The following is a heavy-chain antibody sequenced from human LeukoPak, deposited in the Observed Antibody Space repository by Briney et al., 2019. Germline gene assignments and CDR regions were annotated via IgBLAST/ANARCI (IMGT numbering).Heavy chain of an antibody. V-gene: IGHV3-66*01. CDR2: IYSGGST. D-gene: IGHD2-2*01. J-gene: IGHJ5*02. Sequence: GGSLRLSCAASGFTVSSNYMSWVRQAPGKGLEWVSVIYSGGSTYYADSVKGRFTISRDNSKNTLYLQMNSLRAEDTAVYYRARDHCSSTSCYPYGGGFDPWGQGTLVTVSS. CDR3: ARDHCSSTSCYPYGGGFDP. CDR1: GFTVSSNY.